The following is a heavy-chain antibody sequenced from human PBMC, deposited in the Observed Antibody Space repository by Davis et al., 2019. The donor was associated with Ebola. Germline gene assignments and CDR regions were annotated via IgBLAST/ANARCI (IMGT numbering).Heavy chain of an antibody. CDR1: GFTVSSNY. V-gene: IGHV3-66*01. Sequence: GESLKISCAASGFTVSSNYMSWVRQAPGKGLEWVSVIYSGGSTYYADSVKGRFTISRDNSKNTLYLQMNSLRAEDTAVYYCARSLGEDAFDIWGQGTMVTVSS. CDR2: IYSGGST. CDR3: ARSLGEDAFDI. D-gene: IGHD3-10*01. J-gene: IGHJ3*02.